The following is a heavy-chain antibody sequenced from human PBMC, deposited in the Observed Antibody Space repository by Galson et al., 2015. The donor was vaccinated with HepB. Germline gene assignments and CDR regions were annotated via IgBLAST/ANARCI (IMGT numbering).Heavy chain of an antibody. CDR2: AYHSGGT. CDR3: ARAKEGRGYFDY. Sequence: LSLTCAVSGDSISNDRWWSWVRQPPGEGLEWIGEAYHSGGTNYRPSLKSRVTISVDKSKNQFSLKLTSVTAADTAVYYCARAKEGRGYFDYWGQGTLVTVAS. J-gene: IGHJ4*02. D-gene: IGHD3-10*01. CDR1: GDSISNDRW. V-gene: IGHV4-4*02.